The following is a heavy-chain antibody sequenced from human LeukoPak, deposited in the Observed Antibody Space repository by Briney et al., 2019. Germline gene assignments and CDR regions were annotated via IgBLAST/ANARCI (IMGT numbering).Heavy chain of an antibody. Sequence: GASVKVSCKXSGYTFTSYGISWVRQAPGQGLERMGWISAYNGKTNYAQKLQGRVTMTTDTSTSTAYMELRSLRSDDTAVYYCARVVPAADYYYYYMDVWGKGTTVTVSS. D-gene: IGHD2-2*01. CDR2: ISAYNGKT. J-gene: IGHJ6*03. V-gene: IGHV1-18*01. CDR3: ARVVPAADYYYYYMDV. CDR1: GYTFTSYG.